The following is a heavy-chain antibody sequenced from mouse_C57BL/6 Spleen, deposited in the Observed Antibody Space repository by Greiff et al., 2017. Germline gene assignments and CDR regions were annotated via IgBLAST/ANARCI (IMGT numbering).Heavy chain of an antibody. CDR2: IHPNSGST. V-gene: IGHV1-64*01. CDR1: GYTFTSYW. D-gene: IGHD1-1*01. CDR3: ARRTVVAPRYFDV. Sequence: QVQLQQPGAELVKPGASVKLSCKASGYTFTSYWMHWVKQRPGQGLEWIGMIHPNSGSTNYNEKFKSKATLTVDKSSSTAYMQISSLTSEDSAVYYCARRTVVAPRYFDVWGTGTTVTVSS. J-gene: IGHJ1*03.